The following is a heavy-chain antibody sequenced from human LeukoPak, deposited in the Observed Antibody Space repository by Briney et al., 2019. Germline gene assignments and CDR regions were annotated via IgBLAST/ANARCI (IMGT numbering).Heavy chain of an antibody. V-gene: IGHV4-34*01. D-gene: IGHD3-10*01. CDR2: INHSGST. J-gene: IGHJ4*02. CDR3: ARLYYGSGSLVPDY. Sequence: SETLSLTCAVYGGSFSGYYWSWIRQPPGKGLEWIGEINHSGSTNYNPSLKSRVTISVDTSKNQFSLKLSSVTAADTAVYYCARLYYGSGSLVPDYWGQGTLVTVSS. CDR1: GGSFSGYY.